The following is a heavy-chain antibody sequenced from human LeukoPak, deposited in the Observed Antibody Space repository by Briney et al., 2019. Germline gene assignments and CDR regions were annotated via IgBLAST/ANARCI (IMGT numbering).Heavy chain of an antibody. CDR2: IYTSGST. V-gene: IGHV4-61*02. Sequence: SQTLSLTCTVSGGSISSGSYYWSWIRQPAVKGLEWIGRIYTSGSTNYNPSLKSRVTISVDTSKNQFSLKLSSVTAADTAVYYCASLDFWSGYLSLEGDAFDIWGQGTMVTVSS. D-gene: IGHD3-3*01. CDR3: ASLDFWSGYLSLEGDAFDI. CDR1: GGSISSGSYY. J-gene: IGHJ3*02.